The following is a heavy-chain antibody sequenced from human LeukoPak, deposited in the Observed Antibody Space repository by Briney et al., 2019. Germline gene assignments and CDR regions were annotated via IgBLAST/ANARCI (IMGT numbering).Heavy chain of an antibody. V-gene: IGHV3-7*01. D-gene: IGHD3-22*01. CDR2: IKQDGSEK. CDR3: ARKYYYDSSGYSYYFDY. CDR1: GFTFSSYW. Sequence: PGGSLRLSCAASGFTFSSYWMSWVRQAPGKGLEWVANIKQDGSEKYYVDSVKGRFTISRDNAKNSLYLQMNSLRAEDTAVYYCARKYYYDSSGYSYYFDYWGQGTLVTVSS. J-gene: IGHJ4*02.